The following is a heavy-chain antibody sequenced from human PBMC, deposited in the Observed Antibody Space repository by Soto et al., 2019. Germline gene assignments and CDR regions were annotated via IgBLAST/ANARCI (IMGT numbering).Heavy chain of an antibody. CDR3: ARVGVGATDHGGWFDP. D-gene: IGHD1-26*01. J-gene: IGHJ5*02. V-gene: IGHV1-69*13. CDR1: GGTFSSYA. CDR2: IIPIFGTA. Sequence: SVKVSCKASGGTFSSYAISWVRQAPGQGLEWMGGIIPIFGTANYAQKFQGRVTITADESTSTAYMELSSLRSEDTAVYYCARVGVGATDHGGWFDPWGQGTLLTVS.